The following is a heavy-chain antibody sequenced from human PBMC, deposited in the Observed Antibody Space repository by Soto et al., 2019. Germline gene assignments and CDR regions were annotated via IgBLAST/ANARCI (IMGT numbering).Heavy chain of an antibody. J-gene: IGHJ5*02. D-gene: IGHD5-12*01. V-gene: IGHV2-5*02. CDR2: IYWDDDK. CDR1: GFSLSTKGVG. CDR3: AHLYAESGYDWRYDP. Sequence: QITLKESGPPLVKPTQTLTLTCNFSGFSLSTKGVGVGWIRQPPGKALEWLGIIYWDDDKRYRPSLNNRLTITKDTSKNQVVLTMTNVDTVDTGTSFCAHLYAESGYDWRYDPGGQGTRVTVSS.